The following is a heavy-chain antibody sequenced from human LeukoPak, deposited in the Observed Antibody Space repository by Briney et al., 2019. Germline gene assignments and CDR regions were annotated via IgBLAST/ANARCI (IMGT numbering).Heavy chain of an antibody. V-gene: IGHV4-34*01. CDR1: GGSFSGYY. D-gene: IGHD3-22*01. CDR3: AGYYDSTLSYNWFDP. Sequence: PSETLSLTCAVYGGSFSGYYWSWIRQPPGKGLEWIGEINHSGSTNYNPSLKSRVTISVDTSKNQFSLKLSSVTAADTAVYYCAGYYDSTLSYNWFDPWGQGTLVTVSS. J-gene: IGHJ5*02. CDR2: INHSGST.